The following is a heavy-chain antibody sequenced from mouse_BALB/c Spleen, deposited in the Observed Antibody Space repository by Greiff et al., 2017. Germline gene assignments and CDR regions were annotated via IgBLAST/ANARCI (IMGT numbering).Heavy chain of an antibody. CDR3: ARGVTTAH. D-gene: IGHD1-2*01. J-gene: IGHJ4*01. V-gene: IGHV1-69*02. Sequence: QVQLQQPGAELVKPGASVKLSCKASGYTFTSYWMHWVKQRPGQGLEWIGEIDPSDSYTNYNQKFKGKATLTVDKSSSTAYMQLSSLTSEDSAVYYCARGVTTAHWGQGTSVTVSS. CDR1: GYTFTSYW. CDR2: IDPSDSYT.